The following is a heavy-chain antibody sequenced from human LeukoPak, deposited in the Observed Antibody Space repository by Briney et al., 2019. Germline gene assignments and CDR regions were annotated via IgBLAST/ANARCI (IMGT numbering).Heavy chain of an antibody. Sequence: ASVKVSCKASGYTFTGYYMHWVRQAPGQGLEWMGWINPNSGGTNYAQKFQGRVTMTRDTSISTAYMELSSLRSEDTAVYYCATLYDILTGVDYWGQGTLVTVSS. CDR1: GYTFTGYY. CDR3: ATLYDILTGVDY. D-gene: IGHD3-9*01. V-gene: IGHV1-2*02. J-gene: IGHJ4*02. CDR2: INPNSGGT.